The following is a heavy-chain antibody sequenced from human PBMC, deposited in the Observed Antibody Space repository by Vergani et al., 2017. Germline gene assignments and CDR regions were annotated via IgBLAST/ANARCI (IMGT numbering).Heavy chain of an antibody. D-gene: IGHD2-21*01. V-gene: IGHV3-15*07. Sequence: EVQLVESGGGIVKPGGSLRLSCVASGFSFRNAWMNWVRRTPGKGLEWVGRIKSTFDRGTTDYAAAVKGRFTISRDDSKNTLFLQMNGLKTEDIGVYYCTTYPLYCGDGSCYWLRDHHYYGMDVWGQGTTVTVSS. CDR1: GFSFRNAW. CDR2: IKSTFDRGTT. J-gene: IGHJ6*02. CDR3: TTYPLYCGDGSCYWLRDHHYYGMDV.